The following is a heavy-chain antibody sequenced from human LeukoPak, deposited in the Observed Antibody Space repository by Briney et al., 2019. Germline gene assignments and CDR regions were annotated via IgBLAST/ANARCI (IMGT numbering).Heavy chain of an antibody. V-gene: IGHV1-8*03. CDR3: ARVVVAATVWYFDL. J-gene: IGHJ2*01. Sequence: ASVTVSCKASGYTFTIYDFNWVRQATGQGLEWMGWMNPNSGNTGYAQKFQGRVTITRNTSISTAYMELSSLRSEDTAVYYCARVVVAATVWYFDLWGRGTLVTVSS. D-gene: IGHD2-15*01. CDR1: GYTFTIYD. CDR2: MNPNSGNT.